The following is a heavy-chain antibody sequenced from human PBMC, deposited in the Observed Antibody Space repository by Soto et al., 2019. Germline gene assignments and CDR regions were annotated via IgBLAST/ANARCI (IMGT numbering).Heavy chain of an antibody. CDR1: GGTSSSYA. D-gene: IGHD2-15*01. V-gene: IGHV1-69*01. J-gene: IGHJ6*02. CDR3: AREAVVVVAATHASNFGYYYYYGMDV. CDR2: IIPIFGTA. Sequence: VKVSCKASGGTSSSYAISWVRQAPGQGLEWMGGIIPIFGTANYAQRFQGRVTITADESTSTAYMELSSLRSEDTAVYYCAREAVVVVAATHASNFGYYYYYGMDVWGQGTTVTVSS.